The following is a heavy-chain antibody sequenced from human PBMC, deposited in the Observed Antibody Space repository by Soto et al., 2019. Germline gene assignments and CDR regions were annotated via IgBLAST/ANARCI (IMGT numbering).Heavy chain of an antibody. Sequence: QVQLVESGGGVVQPGTSLRLSCAASGFIFSKYGMHWVRQAPGKGLEWVAVISYDGSNKYYAESVKGRFIISRDKSENTLYLQMNSLRAEDTALYYCAKDLGSGKHYYYYAMDVWGQGTTVTVSS. CDR2: ISYDGSNK. D-gene: IGHD3-10*01. CDR3: AKDLGSGKHYYYYAMDV. J-gene: IGHJ6*02. V-gene: IGHV3-30*18. CDR1: GFIFSKYG.